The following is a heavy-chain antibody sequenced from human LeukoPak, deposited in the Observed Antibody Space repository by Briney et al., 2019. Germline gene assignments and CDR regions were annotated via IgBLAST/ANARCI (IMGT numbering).Heavy chain of an antibody. J-gene: IGHJ4*02. CDR2: ISYDGNNK. CDR3: VRDPAFGELLSCFDY. V-gene: IGHV3-30*03. CDR1: GFTFSNAW. Sequence: TGGSLRLSCAASGFTFSNAWMSWVRQAPGKGLEWVAVISYDGNNKYYADSVKGRFTISRDNSQNTLYLQMNSLISEDTAVYFCVRDPAFGELLSCFDYWGQGTLVTVSS. D-gene: IGHD3-10*01.